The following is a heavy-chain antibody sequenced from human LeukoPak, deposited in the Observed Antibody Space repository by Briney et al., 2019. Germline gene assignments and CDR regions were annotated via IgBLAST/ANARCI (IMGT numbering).Heavy chain of an antibody. Sequence: GGSLRLSCAASGFTFSSYAMSWVRQAPGKGLEWVSGISGSGGSTYYADSVKGRFTISRDNSKNTLYLQMNSLRAEDTAVYYCAKEASDYYDIKRGSNWFDPWGQGTLVTVSS. CDR2: ISGSGGST. CDR1: GFTFSSYA. D-gene: IGHD3-22*01. J-gene: IGHJ5*02. CDR3: AKEASDYYDIKRGSNWFDP. V-gene: IGHV3-23*01.